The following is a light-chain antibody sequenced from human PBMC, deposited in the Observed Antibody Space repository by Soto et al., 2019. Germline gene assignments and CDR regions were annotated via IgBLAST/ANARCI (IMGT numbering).Light chain of an antibody. J-gene: IGKJ3*01. V-gene: IGKV2D-29*01. Sequence: DIVMTQSPLSLSVTPGQPASISCRSSQSLLHRDGKTYFSWYLQKPGQPPQLLIYEVSKRFSGVPDRFSGSGSGRDFTLKISRVEAEDVGVYYCLQNVELPFTFGPGTKVDIE. CDR3: LQNVELPFT. CDR2: EVS. CDR1: QSLLHRDGKTY.